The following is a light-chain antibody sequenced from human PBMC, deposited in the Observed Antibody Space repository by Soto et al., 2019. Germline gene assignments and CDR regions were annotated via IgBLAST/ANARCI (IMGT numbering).Light chain of an antibody. CDR1: QGIRNN. CDR2: AAP. Sequence: DIKMTQSPSSLSASLGDRITITCRASQGIRNNLGWYQHKPGKAPTRLIYAAPSLYSGLPSRFSGSGSGTAFTLTISSLQSEDFATYYCLQHNGYPNTFGPGTKVDIK. CDR3: LQHNGYPNT. V-gene: IGKV1-17*01. J-gene: IGKJ3*01.